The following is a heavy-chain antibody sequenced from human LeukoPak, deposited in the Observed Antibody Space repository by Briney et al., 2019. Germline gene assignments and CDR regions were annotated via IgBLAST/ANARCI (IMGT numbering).Heavy chain of an antibody. Sequence: ASVKVSCKASGYTFTSYGISWVRQAPGQGLEWMGWISAYNGNTNYAQKLQGRVTMTTDTSTSTAYMELRSLRSDDTAVYYCARDQDDSSGYYLPYYYYYYMDVWGKGTTVTVSS. CDR2: ISAYNGNT. J-gene: IGHJ6*03. CDR1: GYTFTSYG. V-gene: IGHV1-18*01. CDR3: ARDQDDSSGYYLPYYYYYYMDV. D-gene: IGHD3-22*01.